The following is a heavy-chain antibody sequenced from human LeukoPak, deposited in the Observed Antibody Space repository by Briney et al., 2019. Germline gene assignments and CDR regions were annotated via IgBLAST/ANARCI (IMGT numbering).Heavy chain of an antibody. Sequence: PSETLSLTCTVSGGSFSSYYWSWIRQPPGKGLEWIGYINYSGSTNYNPSLKSRVTISVDTTTNQFFLQLSSVTAADTAVYYFARVGVSPYGDNAFDIWGGARKVTDSS. CDR3: ARVGVSPYGDNAFDI. CDR2: INYSGST. V-gene: IGHV4-59*01. CDR1: GGSFSSYY. J-gene: IGHJ3*02. D-gene: IGHD4-17*01.